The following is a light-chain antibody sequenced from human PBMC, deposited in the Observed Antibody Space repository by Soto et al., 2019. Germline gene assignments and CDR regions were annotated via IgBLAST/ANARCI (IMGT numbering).Light chain of an antibody. Sequence: QSVLTQPASVSGSPGQSITISCTGTSSDVGAYNYVSWYQQLPGTAPKLLIQHNNQRPSGVPDQFSGSKSGTSASLAISGLRSADEADYYCAAWDDSLSGPVFGGGTKVTVL. CDR2: HNN. J-gene: IGLJ3*02. CDR1: SSDVGAYNY. CDR3: AAWDDSLSGPV. V-gene: IGLV1-47*02.